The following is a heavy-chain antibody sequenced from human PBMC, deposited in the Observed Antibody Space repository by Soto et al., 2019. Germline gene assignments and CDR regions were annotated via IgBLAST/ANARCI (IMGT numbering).Heavy chain of an antibody. V-gene: IGHV3-30*03. CDR2: ISYDGSDK. CDR3: ATQLTNWQPMINY. CDR1: GIDFRIHG. Sequence: QVELVESGGGVVQPGTSLRLSCVASGIDFRIHGLHWVRQGPGEGLEWVAYISYDGSDKYYGDSVRGRFTISRDNSKNTLYLQMASLRAEDTAVYYCATQLTNWQPMINYWGQGTRVTVSS. D-gene: IGHD1-1*01. J-gene: IGHJ4*02.